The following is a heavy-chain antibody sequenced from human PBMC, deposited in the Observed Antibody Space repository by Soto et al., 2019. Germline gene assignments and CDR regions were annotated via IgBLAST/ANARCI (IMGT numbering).Heavy chain of an antibody. CDR1: GYSFAGYW. J-gene: IGHJ4*02. CDR2: IDPSDSQT. Sequence: GESLKISCKGSGYSFAGYWITWVRQKPGKGLEWMGRIDPSDSQTYYSPSFRGHVTISVTKSITTVFLQWSSLRASDTAMYYCARQIYDSDTGPNFQYYFDSWDQGTPVTVSS. CDR3: ARQIYDSDTGPNFQYYFDS. V-gene: IGHV5-10-1*01. D-gene: IGHD3-22*01.